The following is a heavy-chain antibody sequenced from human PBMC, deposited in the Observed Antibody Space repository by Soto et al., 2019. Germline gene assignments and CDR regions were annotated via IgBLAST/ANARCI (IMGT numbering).Heavy chain of an antibody. CDR3: ARGDRGAFDI. D-gene: IGHD1-26*01. CDR2: IHSDGSSI. V-gene: IGHV3-74*01. Sequence: EVQLVESGGGLVQPGESLRLSCAASGFTFSYYWMHWVRQAPGKGLVWVSRIHSDGSSITYADSVKGRFTISRDNARNTVYLQMNSVRVEDTAVYYCARGDRGAFDIWGQGTVVTVSS. CDR1: GFTFSYYW. J-gene: IGHJ3*02.